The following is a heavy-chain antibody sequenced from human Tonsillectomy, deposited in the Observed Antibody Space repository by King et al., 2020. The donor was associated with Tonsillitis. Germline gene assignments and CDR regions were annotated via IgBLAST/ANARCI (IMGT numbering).Heavy chain of an antibody. J-gene: IGHJ3*02. D-gene: IGHD4-23*01. V-gene: IGHV3-30*18. Sequence: VQLVESGGGVVQPGRSLRLSCEASGFTFSSYGMHWVRQAPGKGLEWVALISYDGSNEHYADSVKGRFTISRDNSQNTLYLQMNSLRAEDTAVYYCAKPDYGGTYGAFDIWGQGTRVTVSS. CDR3: AKPDYGGTYGAFDI. CDR1: GFTFSSYG. CDR2: ISYDGSNE.